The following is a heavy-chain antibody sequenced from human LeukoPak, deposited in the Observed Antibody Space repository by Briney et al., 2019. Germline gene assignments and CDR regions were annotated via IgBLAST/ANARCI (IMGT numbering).Heavy chain of an antibody. CDR3: ARVVVPAAIGEFDY. J-gene: IGHJ4*02. V-gene: IGHV1-18*01. CDR2: ISAYNGNT. D-gene: IGHD2-2*01. CDR1: GYTFTSYG. Sequence: GASVKVSCKASGYTFTSYGISWVRQAPGQGLEWMGWISAYNGNTNYAQKLQGRVTMTTDTSTSTAYRELRSLRSDDTAVYYCARVVVPAAIGEFDYWGQGTLVTVSS.